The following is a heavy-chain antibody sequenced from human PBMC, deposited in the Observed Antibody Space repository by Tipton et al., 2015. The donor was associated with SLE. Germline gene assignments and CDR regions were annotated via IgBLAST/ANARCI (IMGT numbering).Heavy chain of an antibody. D-gene: IGHD6-19*01. V-gene: IGHV3-49*03. J-gene: IGHJ6*02. CDR3: TRGGRGRQWLVSGGMDV. CDR1: GFTFGDYA. CDR2: IRSKAYRGTT. Sequence: SLRLSCTASGFTFGDYALSWFRQAPGKGLEWVGFIRSKAYRGTTEYAASVKGRFTISRDDSKTIAYLQMNSLKTEDTAVYYCTRGGRGRQWLVSGGMDVWGQGTTVTVSS.